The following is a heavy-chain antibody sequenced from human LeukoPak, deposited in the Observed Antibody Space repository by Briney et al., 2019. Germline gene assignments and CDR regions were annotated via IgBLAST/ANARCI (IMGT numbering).Heavy chain of an antibody. CDR1: GFTFSSYA. CDR3: AKDWVRSSGWYGVDY. V-gene: IGHV3-23*01. Sequence: QAGGSLRLSCAASGFTFSSYAMSWVRQAPGKGLEWVAAISGSGGSTYYADSVKGRFTISRDNSKNTLYLQMNSLRAEDTALYYCAKDWVRSSGWYGVDYWGQGTLVTVSS. CDR2: ISGSGGST. J-gene: IGHJ4*02. D-gene: IGHD6-19*01.